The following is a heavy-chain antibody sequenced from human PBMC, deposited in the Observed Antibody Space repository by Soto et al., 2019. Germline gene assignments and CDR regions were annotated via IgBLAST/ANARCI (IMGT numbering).Heavy chain of an antibody. CDR1: GYTFTSYY. CDR3: ARGSTGPLDSYYFDY. V-gene: IGHV1-46*01. J-gene: IGHJ4*02. CDR2: INPSGGST. Sequence: GASVKVSCKASGYTFTSYYMHWVRQAPGQGLEWMGIINPSGGSTSYAQKFQGRVTMTRDTSTSTVYMELSSLRSEDTAVYYCARGSTGPLDSYYFDYWGQGTLVTVSS. D-gene: IGHD1-1*01.